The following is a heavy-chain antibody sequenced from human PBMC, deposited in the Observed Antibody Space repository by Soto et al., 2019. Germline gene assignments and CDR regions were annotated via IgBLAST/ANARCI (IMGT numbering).Heavy chain of an antibody. D-gene: IGHD2-8*01. Sequence: GASVEVSCKVSGYTLTELSMHWVRQAPGKGLEWMGGFDPEDGETIYAQKFQGRVTMTEDTSTDTAYMELSSLRSEDTAVYYCATGLGYCTNGVCPFDYWGQGTLVTVYS. V-gene: IGHV1-24*01. J-gene: IGHJ4*02. CDR2: FDPEDGET. CDR1: GYTLTELS. CDR3: ATGLGYCTNGVCPFDY.